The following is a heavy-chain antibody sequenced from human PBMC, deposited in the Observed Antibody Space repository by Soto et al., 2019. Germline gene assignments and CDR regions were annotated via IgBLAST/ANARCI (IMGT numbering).Heavy chain of an antibody. D-gene: IGHD4-17*01. CDR2: ISHTGTT. CDR3: SSVISSCDYYFDY. J-gene: IGHJ4*02. V-gene: IGHV4-4*02. Sequence: SETLSLTCAVSGDSISGSQWWSWVRLPPGKGLEWIGEISHTGTTNYNPSLKSRVTMSVDKPKNQFSPNQTSVTAAAAAVYYCSSVISSCDYYFDYWGQGTVVTVSS. CDR1: GDSISGSQW.